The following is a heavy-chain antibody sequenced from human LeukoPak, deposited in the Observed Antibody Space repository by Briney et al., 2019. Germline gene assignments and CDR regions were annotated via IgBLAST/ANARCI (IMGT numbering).Heavy chain of an antibody. J-gene: IGHJ4*02. CDR3: AAYGANWLYFDY. CDR2: IYYSRST. D-gene: IGHD4/OR15-4a*01. CDR1: GGSISSYY. Sequence: PSETLSLTCTVSGGSISSYYWSWIRQPPGKGLEWIGYIYYSRSTNHNPSPKSRVTISGDTSKNQFSLKLSSVTAADTAVYYCAAYGANWLYFDYWGQGTLVTVSS. V-gene: IGHV4-59*03.